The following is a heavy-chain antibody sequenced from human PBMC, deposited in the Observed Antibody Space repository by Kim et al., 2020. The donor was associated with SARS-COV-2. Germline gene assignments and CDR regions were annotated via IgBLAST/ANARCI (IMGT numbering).Heavy chain of an antibody. J-gene: IGHJ6*02. CDR3: ARPSLTTGHIYYYYGMDV. CDR2: IIPIFGTA. CDR1: GGTFSSYA. V-gene: IGHV1-69*13. Sequence: SVKVSCKASGGTFSSYAISWVRQAPGQGLEWMGGIIPIFGTANYAQKFQGRVTITADESTSTAYMELSSLRSEDTAVYYCARPSLTTGHIYYYYGMDVWGQGTTVTVSS. D-gene: IGHD3-22*01.